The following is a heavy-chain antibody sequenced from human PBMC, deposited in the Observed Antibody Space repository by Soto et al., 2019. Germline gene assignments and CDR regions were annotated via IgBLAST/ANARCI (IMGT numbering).Heavy chain of an antibody. J-gene: IGHJ4*02. Sequence: SETLSLTCTVSGGSISSDDYYLSWTRQPPGKGLEWIGNIYYSGSTYYTPSLKSRVTISVDTSKNQFSLKLSFVTAADTAVYYCARGVAAAGTGYFDYWGQGTLVTVSS. CDR1: GGSISSDDYY. D-gene: IGHD6-13*01. V-gene: IGHV4-30-4*01. CDR3: ARGVAAAGTGYFDY. CDR2: IYYSGST.